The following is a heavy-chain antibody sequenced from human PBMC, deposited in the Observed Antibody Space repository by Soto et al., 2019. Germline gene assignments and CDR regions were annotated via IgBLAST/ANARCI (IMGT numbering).Heavy chain of an antibody. Sequence: QVQLMQSGAEVKKPGSSVKVSCTASGGAFSSFAISWVRQAPGQGLEWMGGIIPVLGTANYAQKFQGRVTITADESTTTAFMELSSLRSDDTAVYYCARGGFFYDSAGYYRAYYFDYWGQGTLVTVSS. J-gene: IGHJ4*02. CDR1: GGAFSSFA. V-gene: IGHV1-69*01. CDR2: IIPVLGTA. CDR3: ARGGFFYDSAGYYRAYYFDY. D-gene: IGHD3-22*01.